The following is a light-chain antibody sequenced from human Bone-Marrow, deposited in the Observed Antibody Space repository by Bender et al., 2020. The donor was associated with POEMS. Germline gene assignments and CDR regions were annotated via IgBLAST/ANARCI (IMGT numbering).Light chain of an antibody. CDR3: STWDDRLNAWL. J-gene: IGLJ3*02. CDR2: SYD. Sequence: HSLLTKPPSPFGPPGRRFTFSCPGAAFARNPSTCSHQPPGTAPRLVIYSYDRRPSGFPNRFSASKSGSSASLAISGLQSEDAADYYCSTWDDRLNAWLFGGGTKLTVL. V-gene: IGLV1-44*01. CDR1: AFARNP.